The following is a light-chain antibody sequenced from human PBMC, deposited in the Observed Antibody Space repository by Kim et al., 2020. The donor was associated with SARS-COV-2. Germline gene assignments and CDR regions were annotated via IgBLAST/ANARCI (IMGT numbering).Light chain of an antibody. Sequence: QAVVTQEPSFSVSPGGTVTLTCGFSSGSVSTSYYPNWFQQTPGQAPRTLIYNTNTRSSGVPDRFSGSILGNKAALTITGAQADDESDYYCVLYVGSGIWVFGGGTQLTVL. J-gene: IGLJ3*02. V-gene: IGLV8-61*01. CDR2: NTN. CDR1: SGSVSTSYY. CDR3: VLYVGSGIWV.